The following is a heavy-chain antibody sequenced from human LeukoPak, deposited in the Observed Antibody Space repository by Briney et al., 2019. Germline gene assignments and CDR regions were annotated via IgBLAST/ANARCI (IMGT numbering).Heavy chain of an antibody. Sequence: PGGSLRLSCAASGFSISTYTMNWVRQAPGKGLDWVSYISSSSSTIYYADSVKGRFTISRDNANNSLYLQMNSLRDEDTAVYYCARARRYRSSWYHDYWGQGSLVTVSS. CDR2: ISSSSSTI. J-gene: IGHJ4*02. CDR3: ARARRYRSSWYHDY. CDR1: GFSISTYT. V-gene: IGHV3-48*02. D-gene: IGHD6-13*01.